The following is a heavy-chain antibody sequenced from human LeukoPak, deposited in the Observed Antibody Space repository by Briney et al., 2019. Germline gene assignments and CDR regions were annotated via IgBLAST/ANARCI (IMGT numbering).Heavy chain of an antibody. CDR1: GFTFSNAW. J-gene: IGHJ6*03. Sequence: GGPLRLSCAASGFTFSNAWMSWVRQAPGKGLEWVGRIKSKTDGGTTDYAAPVKGRFTISRDDSKNTLYLQMNSLKTEDTAVYYCTTDPHSSSWYSYYYMDVWGKGTTVTVSS. CDR3: TTDPHSSSWYSYYYMDV. V-gene: IGHV3-15*01. CDR2: IKSKTDGGTT. D-gene: IGHD6-13*01.